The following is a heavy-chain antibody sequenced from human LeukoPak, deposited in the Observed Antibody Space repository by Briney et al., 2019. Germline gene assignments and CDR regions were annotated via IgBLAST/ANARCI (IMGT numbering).Heavy chain of an antibody. CDR2: INPDSGDT. CDR3: ATVASIRRFYFDF. CDR1: GYTFTSYA. Sequence: ASVKVSCLASGYTFTSYAINWVRQAPGQGLEWMGWINPDSGDTEYSQRFQGRITLTSDTSVTTAYMELSSLRSDDTAIFYCATVASIRRFYFDFWGQGTLVTVSS. D-gene: IGHD3-3*01. J-gene: IGHJ4*02. V-gene: IGHV1-2*02.